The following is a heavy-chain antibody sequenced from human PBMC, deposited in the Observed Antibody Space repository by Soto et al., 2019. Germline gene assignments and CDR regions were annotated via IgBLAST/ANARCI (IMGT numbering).Heavy chain of an antibody. CDR3: AREEVVVAATLYYGMDV. CDR2: ISSSSSYI. CDR1: GFTFSSYS. V-gene: IGHV3-21*01. J-gene: IGHJ6*02. D-gene: IGHD2-15*01. Sequence: VGSLRLSCAASGFTFSSYSMNWVRQAPGKGLEWVSSISSSSSYIYYADSVKGRFTISRDNAKNSLYLQMNSLRAGDTAVYYCAREEVVVAATLYYGMDVWGQGTTVTVSS.